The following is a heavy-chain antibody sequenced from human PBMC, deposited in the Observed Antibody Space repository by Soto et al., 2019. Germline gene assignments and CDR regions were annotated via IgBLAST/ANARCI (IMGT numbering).Heavy chain of an antibody. CDR2: IFLSGNT. CDR1: GGSILNGGHY. V-gene: IGHV4-31*03. CDR3: ARDNYGSMLVF. J-gene: IGHJ4*02. D-gene: IGHD4-17*01. Sequence: PSETLSLTCTVSGGSILNGGHYWTWIRQHPGKGLERIGKIFLSGNTHYNPALKSRLTFSVDTTKNQFSLKLTSATAADTAIYLFARDNYGSMLVFSGPGILVTVSS.